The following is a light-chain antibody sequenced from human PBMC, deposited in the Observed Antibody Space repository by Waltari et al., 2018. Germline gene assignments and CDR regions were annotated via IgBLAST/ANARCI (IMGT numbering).Light chain of an antibody. CDR2: EVS. CDR1: SSDVGGYNY. J-gene: IGLJ3*02. CDR3: SSYTSSSTRV. Sequence: QSALTPPASVSGSPGQSITISCTGTSSDVGGYNYVSCYQQHPGKAPKLMVYEVSKRPSGVSHRFSGSESGNTASLTSAGLQAEDEADYYCSSYTSSSTRVFGGGTKLTVL. V-gene: IGLV2-14*01.